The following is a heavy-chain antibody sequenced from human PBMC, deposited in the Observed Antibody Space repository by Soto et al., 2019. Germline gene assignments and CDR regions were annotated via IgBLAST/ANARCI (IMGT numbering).Heavy chain of an antibody. Sequence: GGSLRLSCAASGFTFSSYGMHWVRQAPGKGPEWVAVISYDGSNKYYADSVKGRFTISRDNSKNTLYLQMNSLRAEDTAVYYCARALGLAAAFDIWGQGTMVTVSS. D-gene: IGHD6-25*01. CDR2: ISYDGSNK. V-gene: IGHV3-30*03. CDR3: ARALGLAAAFDI. CDR1: GFTFSSYG. J-gene: IGHJ3*02.